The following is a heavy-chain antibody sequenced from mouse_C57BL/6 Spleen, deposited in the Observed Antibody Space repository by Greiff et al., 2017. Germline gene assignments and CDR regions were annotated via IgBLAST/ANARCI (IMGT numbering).Heavy chain of an antibody. D-gene: IGHD2-4*01. CDR2: IHPNSGST. Sequence: QVQLQQPGAELVKPGASVKLSCKASGYTFTSYWMHWVKQRPGQGLEWIGMIHPNSGSTNYNEKFKSKATLTVDKSSSTAYMQLSSLTSEDSAVYYCARSSIYYDYYEVDYFDYWGQGTTLTVSS. V-gene: IGHV1-64*01. CDR3: ARSSIYYDYYEVDYFDY. CDR1: GYTFTSYW. J-gene: IGHJ2*01.